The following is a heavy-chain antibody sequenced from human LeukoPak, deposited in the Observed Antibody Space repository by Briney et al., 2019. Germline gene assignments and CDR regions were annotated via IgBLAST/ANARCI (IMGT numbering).Heavy chain of an antibody. Sequence: GGSLRLSCAASGFAFSSYSMNWVRQAPGKGLEWVSYISSSSSTIYYADSVKGRFTISRDNAKNSLYLQMNSLRAEDTAVYYCARDRTVTGEYFQHWGQGTLVTVSS. CDR3: ARDRTVTGEYFQH. V-gene: IGHV3-48*04. J-gene: IGHJ1*01. D-gene: IGHD4-17*01. CDR2: ISSSSSTI. CDR1: GFAFSSYS.